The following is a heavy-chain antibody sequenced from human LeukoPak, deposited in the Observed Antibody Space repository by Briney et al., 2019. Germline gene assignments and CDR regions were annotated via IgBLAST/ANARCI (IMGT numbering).Heavy chain of an antibody. D-gene: IGHD3-10*01. J-gene: IGHJ4*02. CDR3: ARLSAMVRGPEDIYYFEY. CDR2: IRQDGSEK. CDR1: GFSFSTYW. V-gene: IGHV3-7*01. Sequence: GGSLRLSCEASGFSFSTYWMSWVRQAPGKGLEWVANIRQDGSEKYYVDSVKGRFTISRDIAKKSLYLQMNSLRAEDTAVYYCARLSAMVRGPEDIYYFEYWGQGTLVTVSS.